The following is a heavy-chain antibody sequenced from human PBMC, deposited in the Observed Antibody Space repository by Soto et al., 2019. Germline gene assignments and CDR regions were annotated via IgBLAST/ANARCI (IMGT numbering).Heavy chain of an antibody. CDR2: VDSAGSGT. V-gene: IGHV3-74*01. Sequence: GGSLRLSCVASGINFSGFWMHWVRQVPGKGLEWVARVDSAGSGTSYADFVKGRFTVSRDNAKNTVSLQMDSLRVEDTAVYYCATVFEHWGQGIPVTVSS. J-gene: IGHJ4*02. CDR3: ATVFEH. CDR1: GINFSGFW.